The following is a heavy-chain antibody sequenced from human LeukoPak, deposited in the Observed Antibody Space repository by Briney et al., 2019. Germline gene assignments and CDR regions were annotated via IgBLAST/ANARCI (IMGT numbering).Heavy chain of an antibody. CDR1: GGSISRGGHY. V-gene: IGHV4-31*03. J-gene: IGHJ4*02. D-gene: IGHD2-2*01. CDR3: ARAAPYCSSTSCLYYFDY. CDR2: IYYSGST. Sequence: SETLSLTCTVAGGSISRGGHYWSWIRQHPGKGREWIGYIYYSGSTYYNPSLKSRVTISVDTSKNQFSLKLSSVTAADTAVYYCARAAPYCSSTSCLYYFDYWGQGTLVTVSS.